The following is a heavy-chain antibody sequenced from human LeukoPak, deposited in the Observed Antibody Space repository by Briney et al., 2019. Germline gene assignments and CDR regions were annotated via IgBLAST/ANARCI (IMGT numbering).Heavy chain of an antibody. D-gene: IGHD3-22*01. CDR1: GFTFSSYW. Sequence: GGSLRLSCAASGFTFSSYWMSWVRQAPGKGLEWVANIKQDGSEKYYVDSVKGRFTIPRDNAKNSLYLQMNSLRAEDTAVYYCARDCYYDSSGYGCFQHWGQGTLVTVSS. CDR2: IKQDGSEK. V-gene: IGHV3-7*01. J-gene: IGHJ1*01. CDR3: ARDCYYDSSGYGCFQH.